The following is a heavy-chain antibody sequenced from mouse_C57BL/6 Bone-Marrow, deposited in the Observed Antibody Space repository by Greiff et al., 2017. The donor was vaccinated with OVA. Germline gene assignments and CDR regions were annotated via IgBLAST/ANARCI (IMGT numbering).Heavy chain of an antibody. CDR3: ARDAYYSNSAWFAY. V-gene: IGHV5-9*01. D-gene: IGHD2-5*01. CDR1: GFTFSSYT. CDR2: ISGGGGNT. J-gene: IGHJ3*01. Sequence: EVHLVESGGGLVKPGGSLKLSCAASGFTFSSYTMSWVRQTPEKRLEWVATISGGGGNTYYPDSVKGRFTISRDNAKNTLYLQMSSLRSEDTALYYCARDAYYSNSAWFAYWGQGTLVTVSA.